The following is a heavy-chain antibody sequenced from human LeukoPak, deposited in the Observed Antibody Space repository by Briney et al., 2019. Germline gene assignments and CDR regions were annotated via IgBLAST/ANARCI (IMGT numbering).Heavy chain of an antibody. Sequence: ASVKVSCKASGYTFTSYGISWVRQAPGQGLEWMGWISAYNGNTNYAQKLQGRVTMTTDTSTSTAYMELRSLRSEDTAVYYCARGNDYSNHYYYYMDVWGKGTTVTVSS. D-gene: IGHD4-11*01. J-gene: IGHJ6*03. V-gene: IGHV1-18*01. CDR3: ARGNDYSNHYYYYMDV. CDR1: GYTFTSYG. CDR2: ISAYNGNT.